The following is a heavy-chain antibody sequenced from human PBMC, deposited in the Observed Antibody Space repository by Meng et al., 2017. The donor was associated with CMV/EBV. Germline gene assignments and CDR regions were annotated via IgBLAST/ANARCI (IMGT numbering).Heavy chain of an antibody. J-gene: IGHJ5*02. Sequence: VHGTASGPGLVKPSETLSLTCTVSGGSISSYYWSWIRQPAGKGLEWIGRIYTSGSTNYNPSLKSRVTMSVDTSKNQFSLKLSSVTAADTAVYYCARDLMNCSSTSCANWFDPWGQGTLVTVSS. CDR3: ARDLMNCSSTSCANWFDP. D-gene: IGHD2-2*01. CDR2: IYTSGST. V-gene: IGHV4-4*07. CDR1: GGSISSYY.